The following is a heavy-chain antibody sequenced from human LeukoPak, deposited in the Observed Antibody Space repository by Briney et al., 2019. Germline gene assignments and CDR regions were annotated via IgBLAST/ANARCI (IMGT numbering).Heavy chain of an antibody. Sequence: GGSLRLSCAASGFPFTSGFTFSDYYMSWIRQAPGKGLEWVSYISSTSAYTSYADSVKGRFTISRDNANSSLFLQMNGLRAEDTAIYYCARGGTGAFDYWGQGTLVTVSS. CDR1: GFPFTSGFTFSDYY. V-gene: IGHV3-11*06. CDR3: ARGGTGAFDY. J-gene: IGHJ4*02. CDR2: ISSTSAYT. D-gene: IGHD2-8*02.